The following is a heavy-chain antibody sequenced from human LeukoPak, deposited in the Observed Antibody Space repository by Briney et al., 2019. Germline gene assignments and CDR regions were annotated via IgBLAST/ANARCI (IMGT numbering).Heavy chain of an antibody. CDR2: IKQDGSEK. CDR1: GFTFSNYA. D-gene: IGHD3-3*01. Sequence: GGSLRLSCSAFGFTFSNYAMSWVRQAPGKGLEWVANIKQDGSEKYYEDSVKGRFTISRDNAKNSLYLQMNSLRAEDTAVYYCARGLEYYDFWSGYGFNYWGQGTLVTVSS. CDR3: ARGLEYYDFWSGYGFNY. V-gene: IGHV3-7*01. J-gene: IGHJ4*02.